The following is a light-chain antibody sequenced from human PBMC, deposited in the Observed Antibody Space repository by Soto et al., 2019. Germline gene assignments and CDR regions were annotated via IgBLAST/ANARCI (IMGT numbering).Light chain of an antibody. CDR1: QSVSSW. CDR3: QHYNSYSEA. Sequence: QMTQSPSTLSASVGDRVSITCRASQSVSSWLAWYQQKPGKAPKLLIYDASGLESGVPSRFSGSGSGTEFTLTISSLQPDDFATYYCQHYNSYSEAFGQGTKVELK. V-gene: IGKV1-5*01. CDR2: DAS. J-gene: IGKJ1*01.